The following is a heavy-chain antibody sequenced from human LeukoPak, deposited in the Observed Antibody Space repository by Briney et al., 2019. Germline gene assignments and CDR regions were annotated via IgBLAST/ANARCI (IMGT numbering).Heavy chain of an antibody. D-gene: IGHD3-22*01. CDR2: IKQDGSEK. CDR1: GFTFSTYW. J-gene: IGHJ4*02. Sequence: GGSLRLSCAASGFTFSTYWMTWVRQAPGKGLEWVANIKQDGSEKYFVDSVKGRFTISRDNANNSLYLQMNSLRAEDTAVYYCARDGDYYDSSGYYWWGQGTLVTVST. CDR3: ARDGDYYDSSGYYW. V-gene: IGHV3-7*01.